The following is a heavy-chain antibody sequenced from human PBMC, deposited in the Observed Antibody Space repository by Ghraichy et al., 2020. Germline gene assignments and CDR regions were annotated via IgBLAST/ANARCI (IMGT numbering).Heavy chain of an antibody. J-gene: IGHJ4*02. CDR3: ARGNSSSWYYFDN. CDR2: ISSNGGDM. Sequence: GGSLRLSCAASGFTFSNYYMSWIRQAPGKGLEWLSYISSNGGDMNFADSVRGRLTISRDNAKKSLYLQLNSLRDEDTAVYYCARGNSSSWYYFDNWGQGAMVTVSS. CDR1: GFTFSNYY. D-gene: IGHD6-13*01. V-gene: IGHV3-11*01.